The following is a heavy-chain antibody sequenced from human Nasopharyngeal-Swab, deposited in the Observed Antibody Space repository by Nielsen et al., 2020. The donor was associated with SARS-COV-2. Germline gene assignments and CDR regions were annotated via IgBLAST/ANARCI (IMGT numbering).Heavy chain of an antibody. J-gene: IGHJ4*02. D-gene: IGHD2-2*01. CDR2: IWYDGSNK. V-gene: IGHV3-33*01. CDR3: ARESTPHCSSTSCLPDY. CDR1: GFTFSSYG. Sequence: GGSMRLSCAAYGFTFSSYGMHWVRQAQGKGLEWVAVIWYDGSNKYYADSVKGRFTISRDNSKNTLYLQMNSLRAEDTAVYYCARESTPHCSSTSCLPDYWGQGTLVTVSS.